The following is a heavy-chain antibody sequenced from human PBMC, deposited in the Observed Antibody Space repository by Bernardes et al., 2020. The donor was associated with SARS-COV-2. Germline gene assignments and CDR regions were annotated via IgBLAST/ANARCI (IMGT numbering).Heavy chain of an antibody. D-gene: IGHD1-26*01. Sequence: VGSLLLSCAASGFTFTSSVMSWVRQAPGQGLEWVSGSGAGTYYADSVKGRFTMSRDSFKNTVYLQMNSLRVEDTAVYYCVKDHSVGTLGYFDSWGQGTLVTVSS. CDR2: SGAGT. V-gene: IGHV3-23*01. J-gene: IGHJ4*02. CDR1: GFTFTSSV. CDR3: VKDHSVGTLGYFDS.